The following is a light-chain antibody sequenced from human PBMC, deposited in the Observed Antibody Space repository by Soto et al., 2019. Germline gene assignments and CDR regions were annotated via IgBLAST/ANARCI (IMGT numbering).Light chain of an antibody. Sequence: QSVLTQPASVSGSPGQSITISCTGTSSDIGGYNFISWYHQHPGKAPKLLIYAVTNRPSGIPDRFSGSKSGNTASLTISGLQAEDGADYYCSSYTTSSTLVFGGGTKLIVL. CDR1: SSDIGGYNF. CDR2: AVT. V-gene: IGLV2-14*01. CDR3: SSYTTSSTLV. J-gene: IGLJ2*01.